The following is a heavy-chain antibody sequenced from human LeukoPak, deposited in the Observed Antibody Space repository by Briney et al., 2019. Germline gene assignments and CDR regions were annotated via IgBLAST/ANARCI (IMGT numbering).Heavy chain of an antibody. Sequence: GGSLRLSCAASGFTFSSYAMHWVRQAPGKGLEWVGRIRRNRDNYATAYAASVKGRFTISRDDLKDTAYLQMSSLKTEDTAVYYCTRRFGVNSWWFDPWGQGALVTVSS. CDR1: GFTFSSYA. J-gene: IGHJ5*02. CDR2: IRRNRDNYAT. D-gene: IGHD3-10*01. V-gene: IGHV3-73*01. CDR3: TRRFGVNSWWFDP.